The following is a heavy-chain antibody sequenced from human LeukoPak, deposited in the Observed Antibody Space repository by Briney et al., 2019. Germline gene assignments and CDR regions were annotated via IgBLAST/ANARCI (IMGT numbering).Heavy chain of an antibody. CDR3: ARWGHFDTSGCFVVDY. J-gene: IGHJ4*02. Sequence: SETLSLTCSISDGSISSYYWNWIRQSPGKGLEWIGHIHYSGSTHYNPSLQSRVSISIDTSKNHSSLKLRSVTAVDTAVYYCARWGHFDTSGCFVVDYWGQGTLVTVSS. CDR1: DGSISSYY. V-gene: IGHV4-59*01. D-gene: IGHD3-22*01. CDR2: IHYSGST.